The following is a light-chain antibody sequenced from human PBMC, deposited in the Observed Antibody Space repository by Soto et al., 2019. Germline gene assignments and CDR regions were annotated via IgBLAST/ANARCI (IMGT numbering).Light chain of an antibody. CDR3: MQALQTPRT. J-gene: IGKJ2*02. CDR2: LGS. V-gene: IGKV2-28*01. CDR1: QSLLHGNGYNY. Sequence: DIVMTQSPLSLPVTPGEPASISCRSSQSLLHGNGYNYLDWYLQKPGQSPQLLIYLGSNRASGVPDRLSSSGSGTDFTLKISRVEAEDVGVYYCMQALQTPRTFGQGTKLEIK.